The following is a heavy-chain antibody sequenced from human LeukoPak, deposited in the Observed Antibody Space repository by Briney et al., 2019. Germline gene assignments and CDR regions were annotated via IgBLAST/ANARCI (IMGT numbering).Heavy chain of an antibody. V-gene: IGHV3-7*03. CDR3: VRNLAVAGTCFDS. CDR2: IKQDGSDR. D-gene: IGHD6-19*01. Sequence: GGSLRLSCEASGFIFSTYSMSWIRQAPGKGLEWVANIKQDGSDRNYVASVRGRFNISRDNAESSLYLQMNTLRAEDTAVYYCVRNLAVAGTCFDSWGQGTLVTVSS. CDR1: GFIFSTYS. J-gene: IGHJ4*02.